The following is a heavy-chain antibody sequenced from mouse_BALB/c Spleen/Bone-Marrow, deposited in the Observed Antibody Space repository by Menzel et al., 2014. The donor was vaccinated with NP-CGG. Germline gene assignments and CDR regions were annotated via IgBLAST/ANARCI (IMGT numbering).Heavy chain of an antibody. CDR1: GFTFSNYW. CDR3: TRVLRLLDY. CDR2: IRLKSNNYAT. D-gene: IGHD1-2*01. Sequence: EVQVVESGGGLVQPGGSMKLSCVASGFTFSNYWMNWVRQSPEKGLEWVAEIRLKSNNYATQYAESVKGRFTISRDDSKNSVYLQMNNLRAEDTGIYYRTRVLRLLDYWGQGTSLTVSS. J-gene: IGHJ2*02. V-gene: IGHV6-6*02.